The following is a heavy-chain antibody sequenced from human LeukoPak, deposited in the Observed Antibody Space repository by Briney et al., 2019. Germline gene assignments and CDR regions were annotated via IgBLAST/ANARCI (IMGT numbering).Heavy chain of an antibody. CDR2: VYRSGGT. Sequence: SETLSLTCAVSGDSISDKYWWRWVRQFPDKGLEWIGEVYRSGGTSYNPSLKSRVTVSIDYSKNQFSLNLWSVTAADTAVYYCGRHANGDSSAAFDLWGQGTMVFVSS. CDR1: GDSISDKYW. CDR3: GRHANGDSSAAFDL. D-gene: IGHD2-8*01. J-gene: IGHJ3*01. V-gene: IGHV4-4*02.